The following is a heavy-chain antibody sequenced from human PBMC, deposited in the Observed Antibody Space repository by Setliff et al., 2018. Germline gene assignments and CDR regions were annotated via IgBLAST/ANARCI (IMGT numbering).Heavy chain of an antibody. CDR2: IYYSGST. V-gene: IGHV4-30-4*08. CDR1: GGSISSGDYY. J-gene: IGHJ3*02. Sequence: SETLSLNCTVSGGSISSGDYYWSWIRQPPGKGLEWIGYIYYSGSTYYNPSLKSRVTISVDTSKNQFSLKLSSVTAADTAVYYCARERSGSYYGYAFDILGQGTMVTVSS. CDR3: ARERSGSYYGYAFDI. D-gene: IGHD1-26*01.